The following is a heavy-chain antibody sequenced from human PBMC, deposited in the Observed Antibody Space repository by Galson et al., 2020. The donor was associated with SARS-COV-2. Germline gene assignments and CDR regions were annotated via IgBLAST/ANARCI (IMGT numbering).Heavy chain of an antibody. J-gene: IGHJ6*02. CDR3: ARQIGFIAAAGRYYYGMDV. Sequence: GESLKISCKGSGYSFTSYWIGWVRQMPGKGLEWMGIIYPGDYDTRYSPSFQGQVTISADKSISTAYLQWSSLKASDTAMYYCARQIGFIAAAGRYYYGMDVWGQGTTVTVSS. D-gene: IGHD6-13*01. CDR1: GYSFTSYW. CDR2: IYPGDYDT. V-gene: IGHV5-51*01.